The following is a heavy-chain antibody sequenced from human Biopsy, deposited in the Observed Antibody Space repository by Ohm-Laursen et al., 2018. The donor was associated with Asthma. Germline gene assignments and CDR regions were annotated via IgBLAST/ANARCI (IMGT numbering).Heavy chain of an antibody. D-gene: IGHD2-2*01. V-gene: IGHV4-31*11. Sequence: SQTLYLTCAVSGGSINSGAFYWGWVRQHPGKGPEWIGYINYSGNTYYNPSLKSRVIISVETSKNQFSLKLTSVTAADSALYYCARDLAGSCTSASCYGFDSWGQGAQVTVSS. J-gene: IGHJ5*01. CDR2: INYSGNT. CDR1: GGSINSGAFY. CDR3: ARDLAGSCTSASCYGFDS.